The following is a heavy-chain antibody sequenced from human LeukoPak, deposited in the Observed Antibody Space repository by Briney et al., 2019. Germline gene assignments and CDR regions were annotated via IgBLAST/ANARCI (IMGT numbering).Heavy chain of an antibody. CDR3: ARGGGSWSSLFGAYDI. CDR2: IYAGQIT. J-gene: IGHJ3*02. D-gene: IGHD6-13*01. Sequence: SQTLSLTCIVSGGAISSYSWNWIRQSPGKGLEWVGSIYAGQITSYSPSLKSRVTISVDTSNNRFSLRLISVTAADTAIYYCARGGGSWSSLFGAYDIWGQGTMVSVSS. V-gene: IGHV4-59*13. CDR1: GGAISSYS.